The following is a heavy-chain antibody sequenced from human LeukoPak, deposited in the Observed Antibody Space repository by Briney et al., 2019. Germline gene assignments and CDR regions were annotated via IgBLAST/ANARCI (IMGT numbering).Heavy chain of an antibody. D-gene: IGHD1-26*01. CDR1: GFTFDDYA. V-gene: IGHV3-9*01. Sequence: GRSLRLSCAASGFTFDDYAMHWVRQAPGKGLEWVSGISWNSGSIGYADSVKGRFTISRDNAKNSLYLQMNSLRAEDTALYYCAKDFQLVGATNGGGYYGMDVWGQGTTVTVSS. CDR3: AKDFQLVGATNGGGYYGMDV. J-gene: IGHJ6*02. CDR2: ISWNSGSI.